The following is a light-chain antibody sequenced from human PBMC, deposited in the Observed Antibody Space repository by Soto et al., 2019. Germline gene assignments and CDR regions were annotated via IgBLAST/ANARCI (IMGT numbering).Light chain of an antibody. CDR2: SND. V-gene: IGLV1-47*01. Sequence: QSVLTQPPSASGTPGQRVAISCSGSSSNIGSNYVYWYQHLPGTAPKLLIYSNDQRPSGVPDRFSGSKSGTSASLAISGLRSGDEADYYCAAWDDSLSGYVFATGTQLTVL. J-gene: IGLJ1*01. CDR1: SSNIGSNY. CDR3: AAWDDSLSGYV.